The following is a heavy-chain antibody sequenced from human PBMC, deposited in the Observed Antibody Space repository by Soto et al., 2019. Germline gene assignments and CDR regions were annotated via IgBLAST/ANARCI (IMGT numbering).Heavy chain of an antibody. Sequence: GGSLRLSCAASGFTFSSYAMHWVRQAPGKGLEWVAVISYDGSNKYYADSVKGRFTISRDNSKNTLYLQMNSLRAEDTAVYYCARDIGGLYSGSYFPTQPYQGGMDVWGQGTTVTVSS. CDR1: GFTFSSYA. CDR2: ISYDGSNK. V-gene: IGHV3-30-3*01. J-gene: IGHJ6*02. D-gene: IGHD1-26*01. CDR3: ARDIGGLYSGSYFPTQPYQGGMDV.